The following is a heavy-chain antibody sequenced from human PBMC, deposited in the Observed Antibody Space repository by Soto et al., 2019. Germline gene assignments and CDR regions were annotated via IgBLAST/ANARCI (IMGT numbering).Heavy chain of an antibody. CDR2: MNPNSGNT. J-gene: IGHJ4*02. D-gene: IGHD3-10*01. Sequence: GPVKVSCKASGYTFTSYDINWVRQATGQGLEWMGWMNPNSGNTGYAQKFQGRVTMTRNTSISTAYMELSSLRSEDTAVYYCARGIDYYGSGRNADYWGQGALVSVSS. CDR3: ARGIDYYGSGRNADY. CDR1: GYTFTSYD. V-gene: IGHV1-8*01.